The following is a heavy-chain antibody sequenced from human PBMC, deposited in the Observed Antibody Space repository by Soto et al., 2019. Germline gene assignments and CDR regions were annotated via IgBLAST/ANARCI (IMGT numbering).Heavy chain of an antibody. V-gene: IGHV3-43*02. CDR1: GFTFDDYA. Sequence: GGSLRLSCAASGFTFDDYAMHWVRQAPGKGLEWVSLISGDGGSTYYADSVKGRFTISRDNSKNSLYLQMNSLRTEDTALYYCAKDKRKGIAAHNCDYGMDVWGQGTTVTVSS. D-gene: IGHD6-13*01. CDR3: AKDKRKGIAAHNCDYGMDV. CDR2: ISGDGGST. J-gene: IGHJ6*02.